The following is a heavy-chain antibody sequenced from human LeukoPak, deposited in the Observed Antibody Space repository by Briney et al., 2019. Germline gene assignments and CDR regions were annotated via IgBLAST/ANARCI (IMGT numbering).Heavy chain of an antibody. CDR2: IKQDGSEK. D-gene: IGHD3-22*01. Sequence: HPGGYLRLSCAASGFTFSSYWMSWVRQAPGKGLEWVANIKQDGSEKYYVDSVKGRFTISRDNAKNSLYLQMNSLRAEDTAVYYCARDLNYYDSSGYFDYWGQGTLVTVSS. J-gene: IGHJ4*02. V-gene: IGHV3-7*01. CDR1: GFTFSSYW. CDR3: ARDLNYYDSSGYFDY.